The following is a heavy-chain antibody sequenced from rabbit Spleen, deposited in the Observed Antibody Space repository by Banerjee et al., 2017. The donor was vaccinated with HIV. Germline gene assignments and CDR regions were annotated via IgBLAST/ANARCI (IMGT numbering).Heavy chain of an antibody. CDR3: ARDAGSGPYIDAYFDL. J-gene: IGHJ4*01. CDR1: GFDFSSYG. CDR2: IEPIFGRT. V-gene: IGHV1S7*01. D-gene: IGHD8-1*01. Sequence: QSLEESGGGLVQPGGSLKLSCKASGFDFSSYGVSWVRQAPGKGLEWIGYIEPIFGRTYYASWVNGRFTISRHNAQNTLYLQLNSLTAADTATYFCARDAGSGPYIDAYFDLWGPGTLVTVS.